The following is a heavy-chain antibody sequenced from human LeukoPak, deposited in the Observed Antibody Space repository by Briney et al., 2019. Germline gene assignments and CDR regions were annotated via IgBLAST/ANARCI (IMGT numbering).Heavy chain of an antibody. CDR2: IYTSGST. D-gene: IGHD3-10*01. V-gene: IGHV4-61*02. CDR3: ARGPAMVWRVMDWFDP. CDR1: GGSISSGGYY. J-gene: IGHJ5*02. Sequence: KPSQTLSLTCTVSGGSISSGGYYWSWIRQPAGKGLEWIGRIYTSGSTNYNPSLKSRVTISVDTSKNQFSLKLISVTAADTAVYYCARGPAMVWRVMDWFDPWGQGTLVTVSS.